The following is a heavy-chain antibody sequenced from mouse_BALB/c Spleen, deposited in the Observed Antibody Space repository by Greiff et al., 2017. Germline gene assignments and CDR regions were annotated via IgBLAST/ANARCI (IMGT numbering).Heavy chain of an antibody. CDR3: ARSIYYGSSYDY. Sequence: VKLLESPSELAKPRASVKMSRQPSGYTFTSYTMHWVKQRPGPGLEWIGYINLSSGYTEYNQKFKDKITFTADKSSSTAYMQLSSLTSENSAVYYCARSIYYGSSYDYWGQGTTLTVSS. D-gene: IGHD1-1*01. V-gene: IGHV1-4*02. J-gene: IGHJ2*01. CDR1: GYTFTSYT. CDR2: INLSSGYT.